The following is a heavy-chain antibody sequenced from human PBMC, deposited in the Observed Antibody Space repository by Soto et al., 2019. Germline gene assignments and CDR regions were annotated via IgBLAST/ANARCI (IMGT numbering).Heavy chain of an antibody. Sequence: EVQLVESGGGLVKPGGSLRLSCAASGFTFSSYSMNGVRQAPGKGLEWVSSISSSSSYIYYADSVKGRFTISRDNAKNSLYLQMNSLRAEDTAVYYCARGRAVAGTFWFDYWGQGTLVTVSS. V-gene: IGHV3-21*01. CDR3: ARGRAVAGTFWFDY. CDR2: ISSSSSYI. J-gene: IGHJ4*02. CDR1: GFTFSSYS. D-gene: IGHD6-19*01.